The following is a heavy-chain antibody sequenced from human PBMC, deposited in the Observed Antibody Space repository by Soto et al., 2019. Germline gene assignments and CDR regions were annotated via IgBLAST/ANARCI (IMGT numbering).Heavy chain of an antibody. Sequence: GGSLILSCAASGFTFSSYAIHWVRQAPGKGLEWVAVISYDGSNKYYADSVKGRFTISRDNSKNTLYLQMNSLRAEDTAVYYCARSQGSSTSLESYYYYYYGMDVWGQGTTVTVSS. J-gene: IGHJ6*02. CDR2: ISYDGSNK. CDR3: ARSQGSSTSLESYYYYYYGMDV. D-gene: IGHD2-2*01. V-gene: IGHV3-30-3*01. CDR1: GFTFSSYA.